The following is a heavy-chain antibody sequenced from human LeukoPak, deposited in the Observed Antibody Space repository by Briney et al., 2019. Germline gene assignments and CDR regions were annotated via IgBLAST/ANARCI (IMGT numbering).Heavy chain of an antibody. CDR1: GFTFSSYA. V-gene: IGHV3-23*01. CDR2: ISGSGGST. D-gene: IGHD2-15*01. J-gene: IGHJ5*02. Sequence: PGGSLRLSCAASGFTFSSYAMSWVRQAPGKGLEWVSAISGSGGSTYYADSVRGRFTISRDNSKNTLYLQMNSLRAEDTAVYYCAKGSRVVVAATWFDPWGQGTLVTVSS. CDR3: AKGSRVVVAATWFDP.